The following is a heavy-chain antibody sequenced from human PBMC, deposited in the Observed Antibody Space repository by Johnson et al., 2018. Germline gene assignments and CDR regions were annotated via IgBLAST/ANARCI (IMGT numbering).Heavy chain of an antibody. J-gene: IGHJ3*02. CDR2: ISYDGSNK. Sequence: VQLLESGGGVVQPGRSLRLSCAASGFTFSSYGMHWVRQAPGKGLEWVAVISYDGSNKYYADSVKGRFTISRDNSKNTLYLQMNSLRAEDTAVYYCARDPYASRYSSARIRDDAFDIWGQGTMVTVSS. CDR1: GFTFSSYG. CDR3: ARDPYASRYSSARIRDDAFDI. D-gene: IGHD6-19*01. V-gene: IGHV3-30*03.